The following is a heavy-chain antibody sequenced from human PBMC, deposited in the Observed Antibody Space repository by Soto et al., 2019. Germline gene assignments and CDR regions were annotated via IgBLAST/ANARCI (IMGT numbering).Heavy chain of an antibody. CDR1: GGTFSSNA. V-gene: IGHV1-69*13. D-gene: IGHD3-10*01. J-gene: IGHJ6*02. CDR3: ARDKAGRRFGELLGGMDV. CDR2: IIPIFGTA. Sequence: SVKVSCKASGGTFSSNAISWVRQAPGPGLEWMGGIIPIFGTANYAQKFQGRVTITADESTSTAYIELSSLRSEDTAVYYCARDKAGRRFGELLGGMDVWGQGTTVTVSS.